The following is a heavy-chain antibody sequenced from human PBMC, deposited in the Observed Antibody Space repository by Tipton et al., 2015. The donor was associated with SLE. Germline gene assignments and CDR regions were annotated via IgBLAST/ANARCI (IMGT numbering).Heavy chain of an antibody. D-gene: IGHD3-10*01. V-gene: IGHV4-39*07. CDR2: IYYSGNT. CDR1: GESVRTTSSY. CDR3: ARDTYYAFDY. Sequence: TLSLTCTVSGESVRTTSSYWSWIRQPPGKGLEWIGYIYYSGNTYYNPSLESRVTISIDTSKNQFSLKVTSVTAADTAVYYCARDTYYAFDYWGQGRLVTVSS. J-gene: IGHJ4*02.